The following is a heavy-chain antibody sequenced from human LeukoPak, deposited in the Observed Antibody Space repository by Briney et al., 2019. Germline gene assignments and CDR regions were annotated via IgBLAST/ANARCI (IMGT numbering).Heavy chain of an antibody. D-gene: IGHD4-17*01. V-gene: IGHV3-21*01. Sequence: GGSLRLSCAASGFTFSSYRMNWVRQAPGKGLEWASYISRSSSYIYYADSMKGRFTISRDNAKNSLYLQMNSLRAEDTAVYYCARDEGGYGDPFDYWGQGTLVTVSS. CDR2: ISRSSSYI. CDR3: ARDEGGYGDPFDY. J-gene: IGHJ4*02. CDR1: GFTFSSYR.